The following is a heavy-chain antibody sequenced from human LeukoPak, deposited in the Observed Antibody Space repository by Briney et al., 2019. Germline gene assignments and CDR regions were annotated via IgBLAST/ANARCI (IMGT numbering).Heavy chain of an antibody. CDR3: ASTVEIAVAGAYYFGY. J-gene: IGHJ4*02. D-gene: IGHD6-19*01. Sequence: SETLSLTCAVYGGSFSGYYWSWMRQPPGKGLEWIGEINHSGSTNYNPSLKSRVTISVDTSKNQFSLKLSSVTAADTAVYFCASTVEIAVAGAYYFGYWGQGTLVTVSS. V-gene: IGHV4-34*01. CDR1: GGSFSGYY. CDR2: INHSGST.